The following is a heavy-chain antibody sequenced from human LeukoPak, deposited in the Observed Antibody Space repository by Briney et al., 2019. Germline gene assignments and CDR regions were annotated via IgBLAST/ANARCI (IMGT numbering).Heavy chain of an antibody. Sequence: QPGGSLRLSCAASGFTFSSYEMIWVRQAPGKGLEWVSHISSSAIYTYYADSVKGRFTISRDNAKNLLYLQMNSLRAEDTAVYYCARALADAIQLWFHFDYWGQGTLVTVSS. J-gene: IGHJ4*02. D-gene: IGHD5-18*01. V-gene: IGHV3-48*03. CDR2: ISSSAIYT. CDR3: ARALADAIQLWFHFDY. CDR1: GFTFSSYE.